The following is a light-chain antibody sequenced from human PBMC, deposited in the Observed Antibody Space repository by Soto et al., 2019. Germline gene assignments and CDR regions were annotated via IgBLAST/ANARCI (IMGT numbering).Light chain of an antibody. Sequence: QSVLTQPASVSGSPGQSITISCTGTSSDIGGYNYVSWYQQHPGKAPKVVIYEVSNRPLGVSNRFSASKSGNTASLIISGLQADDEDDYLCSSYRSTTTFGVFGTGTKVTV. CDR2: EVS. J-gene: IGLJ1*01. CDR3: SSYRSTTTFGV. V-gene: IGLV2-14*01. CDR1: SSDIGGYNY.